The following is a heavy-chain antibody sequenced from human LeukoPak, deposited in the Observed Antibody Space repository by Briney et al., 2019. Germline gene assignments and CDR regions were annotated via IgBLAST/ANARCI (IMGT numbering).Heavy chain of an antibody. D-gene: IGHD2-15*01. Sequence: SETLSLTCTVSGGSISSSSYYWGWIRQPPGKGLEWIGSIYYSGSTYYNPSLKSRVTISVDTSKNQFSLKLSSVTAADTAVYYCARGRGRYCSGGSCYSRYWGQGTLVTVSS. CDR2: IYYSGST. J-gene: IGHJ4*02. V-gene: IGHV4-39*01. CDR1: GGSISSSSYY. CDR3: ARGRGRYCSGGSCYSRY.